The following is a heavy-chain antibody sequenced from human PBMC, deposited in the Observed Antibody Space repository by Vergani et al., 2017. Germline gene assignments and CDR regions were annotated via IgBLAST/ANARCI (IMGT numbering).Heavy chain of an antibody. D-gene: IGHD6-6*01. CDR1: GMSISNNNYY. J-gene: IGHJ3*02. CDR2: IYDSRNN. Sequence: QLQLQESGPRLVKLSETLSLTCSLSGMSISNNNYYWGWIRQPPGKGLEWIGSIYDSRNNNYSPSLKSRVSISVDTSKNQFSLNLTSVTAADTAVYYCARHLRQLARNDVFDIWGHGTLVTVSS. CDR3: ARHLRQLARNDVFDI. V-gene: IGHV4-39*01.